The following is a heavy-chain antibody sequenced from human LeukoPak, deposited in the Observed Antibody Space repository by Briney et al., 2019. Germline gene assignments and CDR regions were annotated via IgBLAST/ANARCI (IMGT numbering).Heavy chain of an antibody. CDR2: IYGGGNT. Sequence: GGSLRLSCAASGFIVSTNYMTWVRQAPGKGLQWVSIIYGGGNTYYADSVKGRFIISRDNSKNTVDLQMSSLRVEDTAVYYCARGGLDLRPGQFDYWGQGTLVTLSS. D-gene: IGHD1-7*01. V-gene: IGHV3-53*01. CDR1: GFIVSTNY. J-gene: IGHJ4*02. CDR3: ARGGLDLRPGQFDY.